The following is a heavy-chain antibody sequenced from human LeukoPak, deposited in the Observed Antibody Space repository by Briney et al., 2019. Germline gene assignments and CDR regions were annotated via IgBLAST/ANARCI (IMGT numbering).Heavy chain of an antibody. V-gene: IGHV3-7*01. CDR3: ARGPYYYDSSGYYSPEYYFDY. J-gene: IGHJ4*02. Sequence: PGGSLRLSCAASGFTFSSYWMSWVRQAPGKGLEWVANIKQEGSEKYYVDSVKGRFTISRDNAKNSLYLQMNRLRAEDTAVYYCARGPYYYDSSGYYSPEYYFDYWGQGTLVTVSS. CDR2: IKQEGSEK. CDR1: GFTFSSYW. D-gene: IGHD3-22*01.